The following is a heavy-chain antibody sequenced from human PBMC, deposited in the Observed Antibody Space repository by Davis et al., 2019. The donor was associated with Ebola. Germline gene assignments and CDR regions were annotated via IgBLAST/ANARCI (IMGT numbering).Heavy chain of an antibody. CDR3: ARESGYSYGYGY. D-gene: IGHD5-18*01. CDR2: INPNSGGT. CDR1: GYTFTGYY. J-gene: IGHJ4*02. V-gene: IGHV1-2*06. Sequence: ASVKVSCKASGYTFTGYYMHWVRQAPGQGLEWMGRINPNSGGTNYAQKFQGRVTMTRDTSISTAYMELSRLRSDDTAVYYCARESGYSYGYGYWGQGTLVTVSS.